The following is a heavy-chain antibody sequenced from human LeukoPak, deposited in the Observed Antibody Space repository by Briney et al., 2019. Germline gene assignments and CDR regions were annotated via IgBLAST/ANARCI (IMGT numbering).Heavy chain of an antibody. CDR2: IKQDGSEK. Sequence: GGSLRLSCAGSGFTFSSTWMTWVRQAPGKGPEWVANIKQDGSEKKYVDSVKGRFTISRDNAKNSLYLQMNRVRTEDTAVYYCAKVSGRDGYVERKVWGQGTLVTVSS. CDR3: AKVSGRDGYVERKV. D-gene: IGHD5-24*01. J-gene: IGHJ4*02. CDR1: GFTFSSTW. V-gene: IGHV3-7*01.